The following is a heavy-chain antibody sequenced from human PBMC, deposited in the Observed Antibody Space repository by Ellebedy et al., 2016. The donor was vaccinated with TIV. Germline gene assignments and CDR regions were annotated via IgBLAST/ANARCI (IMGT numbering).Heavy chain of an antibody. CDR2: INAGNGNT. J-gene: IGHJ3*02. CDR1: GYTFTSYA. Sequence: ASVKVSCKASGYTFTSYAMHWVRQAPGQRLEWMGWINAGNGNTKYSQKFQGRVTITRDTSASTAYMELSSLRSEDTAVYYCARDRGRWGTVTTYAFDIWGQGTMVTVSS. CDR3: ARDRGRWGTVTTYAFDI. D-gene: IGHD4-17*01. V-gene: IGHV1-3*01.